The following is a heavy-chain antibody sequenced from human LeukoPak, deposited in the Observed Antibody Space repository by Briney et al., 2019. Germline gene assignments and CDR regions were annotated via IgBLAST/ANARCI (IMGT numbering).Heavy chain of an antibody. CDR2: IYYSGST. D-gene: IGHD6-19*01. J-gene: IGHJ4*02. Sequence: SQTLSLTCTVSGGSISRGDYYWGWVRQPPGRGLEWVGYIYYSGSTYYKPSRKSGVTISVDPSKNQFSLKLSSVTAADTAVYYCARETVATLDYWGQGTQVTVSS. V-gene: IGHV4-30-4*01. CDR1: GGSISRGDYY. CDR3: ARETVATLDY.